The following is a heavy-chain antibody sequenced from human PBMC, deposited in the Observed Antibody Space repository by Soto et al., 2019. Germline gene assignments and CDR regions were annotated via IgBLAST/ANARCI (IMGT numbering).Heavy chain of an antibody. CDR3: AKATSVLAARPKNAFDI. CDR2: ISGSGGST. J-gene: IGHJ3*02. V-gene: IGHV3-23*01. CDR1: GFTFSSYA. Sequence: EVQLLESGGGLVQPGGSLRLSCAASGFTFSSYAMSWVRQAPGKGLEGVSAISGSGGSTYYADSVKGQFTISRDNSKNTLYLQMNSLRAEDTAVYYCAKATSVLAARPKNAFDIWGQGTMVTVSS. D-gene: IGHD6-6*01.